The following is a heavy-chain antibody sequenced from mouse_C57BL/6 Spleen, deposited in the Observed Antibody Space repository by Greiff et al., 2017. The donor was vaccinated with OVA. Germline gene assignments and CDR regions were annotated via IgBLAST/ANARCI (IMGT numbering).Heavy chain of an antibody. Sequence: VQLQESGAELVKPGASVKISCKASGYAFSSYWMNWVKQRPGKGLEWIGQIYPGDGDTNYNGKFKGKATLTADKSSSTAFLQLSILTSEDSAVYFCARGGFITRVEGDYGGQGTTLTVSS. J-gene: IGHJ2*01. D-gene: IGHD1-1*01. CDR2: IYPGDGDT. CDR3: ARGGFITRVEGDY. CDR1: GYAFSSYW. V-gene: IGHV1-80*01.